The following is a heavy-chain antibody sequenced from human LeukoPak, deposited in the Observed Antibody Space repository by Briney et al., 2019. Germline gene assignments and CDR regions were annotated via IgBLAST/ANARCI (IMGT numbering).Heavy chain of an antibody. CDR3: ARAVSGRYYYDSSGFDDAFDI. D-gene: IGHD3-22*01. Sequence: ASVKVSCKASGYTFINYGISWVRQAPGQGLEWMGWISAYNGNRNYPQKFQGRVTMTTDTSTSTAYMELRSLRSEDTAVYYCARAVSGRYYYDSSGFDDAFDIWGQGTMVTVSS. J-gene: IGHJ3*02. V-gene: IGHV1-18*01. CDR2: ISAYNGNR. CDR1: GYTFINYG.